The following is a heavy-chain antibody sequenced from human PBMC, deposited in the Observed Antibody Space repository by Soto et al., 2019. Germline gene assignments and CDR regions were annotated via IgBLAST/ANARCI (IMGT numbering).Heavy chain of an antibody. CDR2: ISYDGSNK. Sequence: PGGSQRLSCAASGFTFSSYASHWVRQAPGKGLEWVAVISYDGSNKYYADSVKGRFTISRDNSKNTLYLQMNSLRAEDTAVYYCARDSHVVVPAAIGMDVWGQGTTVTVSS. CDR3: ARDSHVVVPAAIGMDV. J-gene: IGHJ6*02. D-gene: IGHD2-2*01. CDR1: GFTFSSYA. V-gene: IGHV3-30-3*01.